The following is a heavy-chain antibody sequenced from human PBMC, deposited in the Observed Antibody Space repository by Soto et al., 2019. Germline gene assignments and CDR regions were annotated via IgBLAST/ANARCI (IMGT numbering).Heavy chain of an antibody. D-gene: IGHD2-2*01. CDR1: GYTFTRSA. J-gene: IGHJ5*02. CDR2: MNHNGGNT. V-gene: IGHV1-8*01. CDR3: ARGEIVPAAIGNWFDP. Sequence: GASVKGSREGSGYTFTRSAINWVRQATGQGREWMRGMNHNGGNTGNSQKFQGRVTMTRNTTISTADMELSSLRSEDTAVFYCARGEIVPAAIGNWFDPWGQGTLVTVSS.